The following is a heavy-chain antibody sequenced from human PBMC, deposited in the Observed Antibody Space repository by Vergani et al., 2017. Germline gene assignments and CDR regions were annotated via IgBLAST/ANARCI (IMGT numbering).Heavy chain of an antibody. J-gene: IGHJ4*02. CDR1: GFTFSSYG. Sequence: VQLVESGGGVVQPGRSLRLSCAASGFTFSSYGMHWVRQAPGKGLEWVAVIWYDGSNKYYADSVKGRFTISRDNSKNTLYLQMNSLRAEDTAVYYCARGSCSGGSCYAYFDYWGQGTLVTVSS. CDR2: IWYDGSNK. V-gene: IGHV3-33*01. CDR3: ARGSCSGGSCYAYFDY. D-gene: IGHD2-15*01.